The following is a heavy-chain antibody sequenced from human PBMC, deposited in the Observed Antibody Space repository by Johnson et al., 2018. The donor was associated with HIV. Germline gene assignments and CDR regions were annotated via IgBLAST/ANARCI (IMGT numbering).Heavy chain of an antibody. J-gene: IGHJ3*02. CDR1: GFTFTSYG. CDR3: AKALGVYGDYVLDAFDI. V-gene: IGHV3-30*02. CDR2: IRYDGSNK. Sequence: QVQVVESGGGVVQPGGSLRLSCAASGFTFTSYGMHWVRQAPGKGLEWVAFIRYDGSNKYYADSVKGRFTNSRDNSKNTLYLQMNSLRAEDTAVYYCAKALGVYGDYVLDAFDIWGQGTMVTVSS. D-gene: IGHD4-17*01.